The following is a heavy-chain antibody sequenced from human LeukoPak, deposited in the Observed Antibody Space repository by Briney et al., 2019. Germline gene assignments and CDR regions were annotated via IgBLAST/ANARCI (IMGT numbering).Heavy chain of an antibody. J-gene: IGHJ6*03. CDR2: MNPNSGNT. D-gene: IGHD3-3*02. Sequence: ASVKVSCEASGGTFSSYAISWVRQAPGQGLEWMGWMNPNSGNTGYAQKFQGRVTITRNTSISTAYMELSSLRSEDTAVYYCARAGQFGSGSYYHYYYMDVWGKGTTVTVSS. CDR1: GGTFSSYA. CDR3: ARAGQFGSGSYYHYYYMDV. V-gene: IGHV1-8*03.